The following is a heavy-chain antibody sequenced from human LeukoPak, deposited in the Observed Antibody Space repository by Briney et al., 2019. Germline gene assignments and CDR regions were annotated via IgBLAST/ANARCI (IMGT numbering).Heavy chain of an antibody. CDR3: ARDRDGSGWHDY. J-gene: IGHJ4*02. CDR2: INSGSSTM. V-gene: IGHV3-48*04. CDR1: GFTFISYS. Sequence: GGSLRLSCAASGFTFISYSMTWVRQAPGKGLEWVSYINSGSSTMYYADSVKGRFTSSRDNAKNSLYLQMNSLRAEDTAVYYCARDRDGSGWHDYWGQGTLVTVSS. D-gene: IGHD6-19*01.